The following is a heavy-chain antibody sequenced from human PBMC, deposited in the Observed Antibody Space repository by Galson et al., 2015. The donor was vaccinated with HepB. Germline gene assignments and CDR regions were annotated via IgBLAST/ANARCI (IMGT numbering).Heavy chain of an antibody. Sequence: SVKVSCKASGGTFSSYTISWVRQAPGQGLEWMGRIIPILGIANYAQKFQGRVTITADKSTSTAYMELSGLRSEDTAVYYCARARESSGWQYYYYYGMDVWGQGTTVTVSS. CDR3: ARARESSGWQYYYYYGMDV. J-gene: IGHJ6*02. CDR1: GGTFSSYT. V-gene: IGHV1-69*02. D-gene: IGHD6-19*01. CDR2: IIPILGIA.